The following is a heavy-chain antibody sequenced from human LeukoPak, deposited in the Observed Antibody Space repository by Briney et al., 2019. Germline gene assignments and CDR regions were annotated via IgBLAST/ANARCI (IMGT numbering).Heavy chain of an antibody. Sequence: ASVKVSCKASGYTFTSYGISWVRQAPGQGLXWXXXXXPYNGNTNYAXXXXGXXXXTTDTSTSTAYMELRSLRSDDTAVYYCARGCSGGSCYYRNWFDPWGQGTLVTVSS. V-gene: IGHV1-18*01. CDR3: ARGCSGGSCYYRNWFDP. D-gene: IGHD2-15*01. CDR1: GYTFTSYG. CDR2: XXPYNGNT. J-gene: IGHJ5*02.